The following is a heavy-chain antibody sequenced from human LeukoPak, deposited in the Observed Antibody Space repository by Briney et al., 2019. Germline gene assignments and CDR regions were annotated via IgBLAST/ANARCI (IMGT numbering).Heavy chain of an antibody. CDR3: ARNNWNYRYFDY. J-gene: IGHJ4*02. Sequence: GGSLRLSCAASGFTFSSYAMSWVRQAPGKGLEWVSTISGSGGSTYYADSVKGRFTISRDNSKNTLYLQMNSLRAEDTAVYYCARNNWNYRYFDYWGQGTLVTVSS. V-gene: IGHV3-23*01. CDR1: GFTFSSYA. D-gene: IGHD1-7*01. CDR2: ISGSGGST.